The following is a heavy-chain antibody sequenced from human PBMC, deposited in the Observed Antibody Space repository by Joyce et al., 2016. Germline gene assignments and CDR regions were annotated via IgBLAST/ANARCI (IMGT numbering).Heavy chain of an antibody. V-gene: IGHV3-7*03. CDR2: INEDGSKK. CDR1: GFTFSGYW. Sequence: EVQLVESGGGLVQPGGSLRLSCEASGFTFSGYWMTWVRQGPGKGLEWVAHINEDGSKKYYVYSVKGRFTISRDNTKNSLFLQMNSLRAEDTAVYFCAKHVIWGQGTMVTVSS. J-gene: IGHJ3*02. CDR3: AKHVI.